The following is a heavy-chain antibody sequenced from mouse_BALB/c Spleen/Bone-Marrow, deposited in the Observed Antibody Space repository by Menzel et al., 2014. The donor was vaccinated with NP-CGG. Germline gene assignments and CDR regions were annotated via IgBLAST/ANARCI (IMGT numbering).Heavy chain of an antibody. J-gene: IGHJ4*01. CDR2: IYPGGGFP. D-gene: IGHD2-1*01. CDR1: GYSFTNYW. Sequence: QVQLQQSGAELVRPGTSVTMSCKAAGYSFTNYWIGWVKQRPGYGLEWFGVIYPGGGFPNYNEKFKSKATLTADTSSNTAYMQLSSLTSEDSAIYHCARWDGNYGYAMDYWFQGTSVTVSS. V-gene: IGHV1-63*02. CDR3: ARWDGNYGYAMDY.